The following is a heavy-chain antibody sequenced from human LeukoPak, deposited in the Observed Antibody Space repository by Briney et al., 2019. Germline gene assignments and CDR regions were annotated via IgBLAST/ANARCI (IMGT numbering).Heavy chain of an antibody. J-gene: IGHJ4*02. Sequence: PGGSLRLSCAASGFTFSSYWMSWVRQVPGKGPEWVANIKQDGSEFYYVDSVKGRFTISRDNAKNTLFLQMSSLRAEDTAVYFCAREILAPGKTHDYWGQGTLVTVSS. CDR1: GFTFSSYW. CDR2: IKQDGSEF. CDR3: AREILAPGKTHDY. V-gene: IGHV3-7*01.